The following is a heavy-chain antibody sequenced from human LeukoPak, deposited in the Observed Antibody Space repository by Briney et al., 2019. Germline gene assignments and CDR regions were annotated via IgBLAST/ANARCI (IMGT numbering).Heavy chain of an antibody. CDR2: INPNSGGT. V-gene: IGHV1-2*02. Sequence: GASVKVSCKASGYTFTGYYMHWVRQAPGQGLEWMGWINPNSGGTNYAQKFQGRVTMTRDTSISTAYMELSRLRSDDTAVYYCAREAGQWEPVWFDPWGQGTLVTVSS. D-gene: IGHD1-26*01. J-gene: IGHJ5*02. CDR3: AREAGQWEPVWFDP. CDR1: GYTFTGYY.